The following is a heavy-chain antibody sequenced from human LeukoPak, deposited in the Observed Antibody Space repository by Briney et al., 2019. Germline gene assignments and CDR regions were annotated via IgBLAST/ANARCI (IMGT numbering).Heavy chain of an antibody. J-gene: IGHJ6*03. CDR1: GGSFSGYY. CDR2: INHSGST. V-gene: IGHV4-34*01. Sequence: SETLSLTCAVYGGSFSGYYWSWIRQPPGKGLEWIGEINHSGSTNYNPSLKSRVTISVDTSKNQFSLKLSSVTAADTAVYYCARGRGSNWSYYYYYMDVWGKGTTVTVSS. CDR3: ARGRGSNWSYYYYYMDV. D-gene: IGHD6-13*01.